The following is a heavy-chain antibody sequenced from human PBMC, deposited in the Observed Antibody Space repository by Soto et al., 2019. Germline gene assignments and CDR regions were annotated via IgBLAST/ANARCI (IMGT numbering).Heavy chain of an antibody. CDR3: ARVGGINWFDP. Sequence: QVQLQESGPGLVKPSQTLSLTCTVSRGSISSGGHYWSWIRQHPGTGLEWIGYIYYSGSTYYNPSLKSRVTISVDTSKNQFSLKLSSVTAADTAVYYCARVGGINWFDPWGQGTLVTVSS. CDR1: RGSISSGGHY. D-gene: IGHD3-16*01. CDR2: IYYSGST. J-gene: IGHJ5*02. V-gene: IGHV4-31*03.